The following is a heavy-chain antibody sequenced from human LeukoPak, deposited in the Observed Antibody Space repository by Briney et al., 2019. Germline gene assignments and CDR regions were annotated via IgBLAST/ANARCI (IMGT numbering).Heavy chain of an antibody. CDR3: TKVDIVATTPDY. V-gene: IGHV3-49*04. CDR2: IRSKAYGGTT. D-gene: IGHD5-12*01. CDR1: GFTFGDYA. Sequence: PRRSLRLSCTGSGFTFGDYAMSWVRQAPGKGLEWEGFIRSKAYGGTTEYAASVKGRFTISRDDSKRIAYLQINSLKTEDTAVYCCTKVDIVATTPDYWGKGTLVTVS. J-gene: IGHJ4*02.